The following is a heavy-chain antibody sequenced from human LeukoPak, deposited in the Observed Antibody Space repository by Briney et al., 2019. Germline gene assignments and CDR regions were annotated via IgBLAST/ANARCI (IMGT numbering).Heavy chain of an antibody. J-gene: IGHJ6*03. Sequence: SSETLSLTCTVSGGSISGHYWSWIRQPPGKGLEWIGYIYYSGSTNYNPSLKSRVTISVDTSKNQFSLKLSSVTAADTAVYYCARARGSYSYYYMDVWGKGTTVTVSS. V-gene: IGHV4-59*11. CDR1: GGSISGHY. CDR3: ARARGSYSYYYMDV. CDR2: IYYSGST. D-gene: IGHD1-26*01.